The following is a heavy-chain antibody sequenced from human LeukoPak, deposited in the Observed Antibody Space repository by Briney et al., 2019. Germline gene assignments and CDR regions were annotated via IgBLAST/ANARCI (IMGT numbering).Heavy chain of an antibody. CDR1: GVSISRGGYY. D-gene: IGHD2-2*01. Sequence: KPSETLSLTCTVSGVSISRGGYYWSWIRQHPGKGLVWIGYIYYSGSTYYNPSLKSRVTISVDTSKNQFSLKLSSVTAADTAIYYCARAPGGFYCSNTSCPPWYFDLWGRGTLVTVSS. J-gene: IGHJ2*01. CDR3: ARAPGGFYCSNTSCPPWYFDL. V-gene: IGHV4-31*03. CDR2: IYYSGST.